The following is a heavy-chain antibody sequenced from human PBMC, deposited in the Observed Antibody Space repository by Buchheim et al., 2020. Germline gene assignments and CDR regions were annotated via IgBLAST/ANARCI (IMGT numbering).Heavy chain of an antibody. CDR3: AREREDTALLHDF. V-gene: IGHV3-11*06. Sequence: QVQLVESGGGLVKPGGSLRLSCAASGFTFSDYYMSWIRQAPGKGLEWVSYISRSSSYTNYAHSVKGRFTISRDNAKNSLYPQMNSLRAEDTAVYYCAREREDTALLHDFWGQGTL. CDR1: GFTFSDYY. J-gene: IGHJ4*02. D-gene: IGHD5-18*01. CDR2: ISRSSSYT.